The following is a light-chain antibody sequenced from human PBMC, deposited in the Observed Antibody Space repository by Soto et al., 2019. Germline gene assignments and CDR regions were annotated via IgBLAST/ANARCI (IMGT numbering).Light chain of an antibody. V-gene: IGKV1-16*01. CDR1: QGIDTY. J-gene: IGKJ5*01. CDR3: QHYNGYPQT. Sequence: DIQMTQSKSSLSASVGDRVTITCRASQGIDTYLAWFQQKPGKAPKTLIYAASSLHSGVPSRFSGSGFGTDFTLTISSLQPEDFATYYCQHYNGYPQTFGQGTRLEIK. CDR2: AAS.